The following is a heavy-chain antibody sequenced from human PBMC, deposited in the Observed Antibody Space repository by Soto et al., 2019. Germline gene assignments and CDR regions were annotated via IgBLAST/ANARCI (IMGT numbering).Heavy chain of an antibody. CDR3: ARDPIGGGAPDYCDY. D-gene: IGHD3-16*01. CDR1: GYTFTDYY. J-gene: IGHJ4*02. V-gene: IGHV1-2*02. CDR2: INPYTGGT. Sequence: QVQLVQSGAEVKKPGASVKVSCKASGYTFTDYYMNWVRQAPGQGLEWLGWINPYTGGTNYAHKFQDRVTLTRDTSTSTAYLDLSRLTSDDTAGYYCARDPIGGGAPDYCDYWGQGTLVTASS.